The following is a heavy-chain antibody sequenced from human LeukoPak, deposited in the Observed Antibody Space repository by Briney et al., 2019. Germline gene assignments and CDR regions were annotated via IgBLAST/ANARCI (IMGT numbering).Heavy chain of an antibody. CDR1: GGSFSGYY. D-gene: IGHD1-26*01. V-gene: IGHV4-34*01. J-gene: IGHJ5*02. CDR2: INHSGST. CDR3: AGVGRVGYSGSYSSWFDP. Sequence: SETLSLTCAVYGGSFSGYYWSWIRQPPGKGLEWIGEINHSGSTNYNPSLKSRVTISVDTSKNQFSLKLSSVTAADTAVYYCAGVGRVGYSGSYSSWFDPWGQGTLVTVSS.